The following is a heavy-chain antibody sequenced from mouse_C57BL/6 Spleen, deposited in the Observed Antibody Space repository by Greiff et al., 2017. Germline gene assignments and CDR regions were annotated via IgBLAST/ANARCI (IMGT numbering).Heavy chain of an antibody. CDR3: ARGDYYGISGGNYAMDY. J-gene: IGHJ4*01. V-gene: IGHV1-64*01. CDR2: IHPNSGRT. D-gene: IGHD1-1*01. Sequence: QVQLQQPGAELVKPGASVKLSCKASGYTFTSYWMHWVKQRPGQGLEWIGMIHPNSGRTNYNEKFKSKATLTVDKYYSTAYMQLSSLTSEDSAVYYCARGDYYGISGGNYAMDYWGQGTSVTVSS. CDR1: GYTFTSYW.